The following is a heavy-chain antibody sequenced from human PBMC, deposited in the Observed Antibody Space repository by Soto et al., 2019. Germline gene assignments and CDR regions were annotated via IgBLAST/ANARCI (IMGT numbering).Heavy chain of an antibody. CDR1: GGSISSSSYY. CDR2: IYYSGST. V-gene: IGHV4-39*01. D-gene: IGHD2-15*01. CDR3: ARHSRPPLGDCSGGTRYSGRHYYYYYGMDV. J-gene: IGHJ6*02. Sequence: SETLSLTCTVSGGSISSSSYYWGWIRQPPGKGLEWIGSIYYSGSTYYNPSLKSRVTISVDTSKNQFSLKLSSVTAADTAGYYCARHSRPPLGDCSGGTRYSGRHYYYYYGMDVWDQGTTVTVSS.